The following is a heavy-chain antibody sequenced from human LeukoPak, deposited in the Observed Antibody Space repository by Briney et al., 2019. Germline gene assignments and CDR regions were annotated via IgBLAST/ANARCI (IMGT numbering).Heavy chain of an antibody. Sequence: GGSLRLSCAASGFTFSSYGMHWVRQAPGKGLEWVAIIWYDGSNKYYADSVKGRFTISRDNSENTLNLQMHSLRAEDTAVYYCAKGSAAAATIYTFDVWGQGTLVTVSS. J-gene: IGHJ3*01. V-gene: IGHV3-33*06. D-gene: IGHD6-13*01. CDR1: GFTFSSYG. CDR3: AKGSAAAATIYTFDV. CDR2: IWYDGSNK.